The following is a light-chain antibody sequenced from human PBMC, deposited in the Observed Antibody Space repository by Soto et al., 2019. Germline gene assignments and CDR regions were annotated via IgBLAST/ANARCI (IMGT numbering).Light chain of an antibody. CDR3: ASWHDSLRGWV. Sequence: QSVLTQPPSASGTPGQRITISCSGSSSNIGSNSVNWYQHLPGTSPKLLIHSNNRRPSGVPDRYSGSKSGTSASLAISGLQSEDEAEYYCASWHDSLRGWVFGGGTKVTVL. J-gene: IGLJ3*02. CDR2: SNN. V-gene: IGLV1-44*01. CDR1: SSNIGSNS.